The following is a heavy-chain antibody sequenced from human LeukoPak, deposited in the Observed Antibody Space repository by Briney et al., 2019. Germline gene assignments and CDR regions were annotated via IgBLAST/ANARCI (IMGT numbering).Heavy chain of an antibody. CDR2: ISYDGSNK. D-gene: IGHD6-19*01. Sequence: PGGSLRLSCAASGFTFSSYAMHWVRQAPGKGLEWVAVISYDGSNKYYADSVKGRFTISRDNSKNTLYLQMNSLRAEDTAVYYCARDLWGPYSSRGPKGHFDYWGQGTLVTVSS. CDR3: ARDLWGPYSSRGPKGHFDY. V-gene: IGHV3-30-3*01. CDR1: GFTFSSYA. J-gene: IGHJ4*02.